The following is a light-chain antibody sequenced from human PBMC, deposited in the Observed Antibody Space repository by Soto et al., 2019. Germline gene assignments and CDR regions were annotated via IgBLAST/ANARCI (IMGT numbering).Light chain of an antibody. CDR3: QEYNNYSPWT. CDR2: GAS. CDR1: QSVSSN. Sequence: EVVMTQSPATLSVSPGERATLSCRASQSVSSNLAWYQQKPGQAPRLLIYGASTRATGIPARFSGSGSGTDFTRTGSSLPFENCAAYVWQEYNNYSPWTSGQGTQVEIK. J-gene: IGKJ1*01. V-gene: IGKV3-15*01.